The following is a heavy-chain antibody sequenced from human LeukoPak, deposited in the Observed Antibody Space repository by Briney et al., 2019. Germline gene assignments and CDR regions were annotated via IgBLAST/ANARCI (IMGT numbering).Heavy chain of an antibody. J-gene: IGHJ4*02. CDR1: GFTFDDYA. CDR2: ISWNSGSI. V-gene: IGHV3-9*01. CDR3: AKDKGAWWYFDY. Sequence: HPGRSLRLSCAASGFTFDDYAMHWVRQAPRKDLHWVSGISWNSGSIGYADSVKGRFTISRDNAKNSLYLQMNSLRAEDTALYYCAKDKGAWWYFDYWGQGTLVTVSS. D-gene: IGHD2-8*02.